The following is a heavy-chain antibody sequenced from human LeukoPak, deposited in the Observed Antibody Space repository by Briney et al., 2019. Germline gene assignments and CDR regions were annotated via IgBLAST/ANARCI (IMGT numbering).Heavy chain of an antibody. J-gene: IGHJ4*02. CDR1: GFSFSSYS. CDR3: ARGSYYDFWSAQ. V-gene: IGHV3-21*01. D-gene: IGHD3-3*01. CDR2: ISSSSTYR. Sequence: PGGSLRLSCAASGFSFSSYSMNWVRQAPGKGLEWVSSISSSSTYRYYADSVKGRFSISRDNAKNSLYLQMNSLRAEDTAVYCCARGSYYDFWSAQGGQGTLVTVSS.